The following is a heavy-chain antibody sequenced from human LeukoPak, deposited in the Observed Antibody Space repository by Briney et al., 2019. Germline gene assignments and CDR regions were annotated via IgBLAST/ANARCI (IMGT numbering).Heavy chain of an antibody. Sequence: SVKVSCKASGGTFSSHVINWVRQAPGQGLEWMGRIVPILAIANYAQKFQGRVTITADKSTSTVYIEVNSLSSEDTAVYYCARGGGGHDWRTNAFDVWGQGTMVTVSS. J-gene: IGHJ3*01. CDR3: ARGGGGHDWRTNAFDV. CDR1: GGTFSSHV. CDR2: IVPILAIA. D-gene: IGHD5-12*01. V-gene: IGHV1-69*04.